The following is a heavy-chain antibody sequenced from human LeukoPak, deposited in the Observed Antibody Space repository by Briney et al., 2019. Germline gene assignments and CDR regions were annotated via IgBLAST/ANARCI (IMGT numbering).Heavy chain of an antibody. CDR3: ARDKDFDWFFDY. J-gene: IGHJ4*02. V-gene: IGHV3-21*01. D-gene: IGHD3-9*01. CDR2: ISSSSSYI. Sequence: TGGSLRLSCAASGFTFSSYSMNWVRQAPGKGLEWVSSISSSSSYIYYADSVKGRFTISRDNAKNSLYLQMNSLRAEDTAVYYCARDKDFDWFFDYWGQGTLVTVSS. CDR1: GFTFSSYS.